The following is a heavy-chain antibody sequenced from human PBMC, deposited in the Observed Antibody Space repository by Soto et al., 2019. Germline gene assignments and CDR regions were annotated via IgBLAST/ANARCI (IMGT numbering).Heavy chain of an antibody. CDR2: ISSGGTTI. CDR3: ARDRSYYSSGSYYYGMDV. V-gene: IGHV3-48*01. CDR1: GFTFSDYS. Sequence: GGSLRLSCAASGFTFSDYSMNWVRQAPGKGLEWVSYISSGGTTIYYADSVKGRFTISRDNAKNSLYLQMNSLRAEDTALYYCARDRSYYSSGSYYYGMDVWGQGTTVTVSS. J-gene: IGHJ6*02. D-gene: IGHD3-10*01.